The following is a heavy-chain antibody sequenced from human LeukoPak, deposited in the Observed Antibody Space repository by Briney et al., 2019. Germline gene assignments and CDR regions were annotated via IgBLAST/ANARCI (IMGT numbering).Heavy chain of an antibody. CDR1: GFTFTSSA. D-gene: IGHD2-15*01. Sequence: GTSVKVSCKASGFTFTSSAMQWVRQARGQRLEWIGWIVVGSGNTNYAQKFQGRVTITTDESTSTAYMELSSLRSEDTAVYYCARGPPLEGYCSGGSCYWAWFDPWGQGTLVTVSS. CDR3: ARGPPLEGYCSGGSCYWAWFDP. J-gene: IGHJ5*02. V-gene: IGHV1-58*02. CDR2: IVVGSGNT.